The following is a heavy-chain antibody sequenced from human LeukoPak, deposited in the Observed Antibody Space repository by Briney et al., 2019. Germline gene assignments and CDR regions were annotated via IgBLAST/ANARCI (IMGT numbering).Heavy chain of an antibody. V-gene: IGHV3-7*01. J-gene: IGHJ4*02. CDR2: IKQDGSEK. Sequence: PGGSLRLSCAASGFTFSSYWMSWVRQAPGKGLEWVANIKQDGSEKYYVDSVKGRFTISRDNAKNSLYLQMNSLRAEDTAVYYCARDQKPYYYDTPRNLDYWGQGTLVTVSS. D-gene: IGHD3-22*01. CDR3: ARDQKPYYYDTPRNLDY. CDR1: GFTFSSYW.